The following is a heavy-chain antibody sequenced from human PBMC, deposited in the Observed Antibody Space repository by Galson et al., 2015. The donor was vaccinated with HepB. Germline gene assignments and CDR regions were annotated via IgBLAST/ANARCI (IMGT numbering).Heavy chain of an antibody. V-gene: IGHV3-23*01. CDR1: GFTFTSFA. J-gene: IGHJ4*02. CDR3: AKGNIAGIPAAPYS. D-gene: IGHD2-2*01. Sequence: SLRLSCAASGFTFTSFAMNWLRQAPGKAPEWVSVISGSGGATYYANSVKGRFPVSRDNSASTLSLQMNSLSAEDTAIYYCAKGNIAGIPAAPYSWGQGTLVTVSS. CDR2: ISGSGGAT.